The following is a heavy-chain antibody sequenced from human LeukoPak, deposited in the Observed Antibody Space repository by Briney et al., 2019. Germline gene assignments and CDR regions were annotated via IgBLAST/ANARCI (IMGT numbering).Heavy chain of an antibody. Sequence: GASVKVSCKASGYTFTSYAISWVRQAPGQGLEWMGWISAYDGNTHYAQKLQGRVTMTTDTSTSTAYMELRSLRSDDTAVYYCARLYCSSTSCRIDMYNWFDPWGQGTLVTVSS. CDR1: GYTFTSYA. CDR3: ARLYCSSTSCRIDMYNWFDP. V-gene: IGHV1-18*01. D-gene: IGHD2-2*01. J-gene: IGHJ5*02. CDR2: ISAYDGNT.